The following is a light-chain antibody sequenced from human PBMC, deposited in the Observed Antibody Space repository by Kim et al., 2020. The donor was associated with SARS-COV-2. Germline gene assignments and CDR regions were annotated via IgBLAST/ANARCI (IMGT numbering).Light chain of an antibody. CDR1: TSADNNYHF. Sequence: GTVTLTCYSSTSADNNYHFPYWYQQKPGPAPRTLIYDTGNRHSWTPARFSGSLLGGKAALTLSAAQAEDEADYYCLLSYSDSRVFGGGTQLTVL. J-gene: IGLJ2*01. V-gene: IGLV7-46*01. CDR3: LLSYSDSRV. CDR2: DTG.